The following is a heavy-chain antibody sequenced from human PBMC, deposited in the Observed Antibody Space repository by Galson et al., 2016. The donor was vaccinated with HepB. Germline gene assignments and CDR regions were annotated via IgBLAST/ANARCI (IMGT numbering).Heavy chain of an antibody. V-gene: IGHV3-21*04. CDR1: GFTLSTYS. CDR3: ARDQSPTADYYYDAFDI. CDR2: ISGGSTYI. Sequence: SLRLSCAASGFTLSTYSIYWVRQAPGKGLELVSSISGGSTYIYYTDSVKGRFTISRDNAKNSLYLQMNSLRAEDTAVYYCARDQSPTADYYYDAFDIWGQGAMVTVSS. J-gene: IGHJ3*02. D-gene: IGHD3-22*01.